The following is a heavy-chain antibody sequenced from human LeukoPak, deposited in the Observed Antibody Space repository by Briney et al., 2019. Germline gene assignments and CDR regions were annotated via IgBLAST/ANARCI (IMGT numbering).Heavy chain of an antibody. CDR1: GFTFSSYA. D-gene: IGHD2-2*01. V-gene: IGHV3-30*04. CDR2: ISYDGSNK. CDR3: TKYGNPVDPDCSSTSCYVYYFDY. J-gene: IGHJ4*02. Sequence: GRSLRLSCASSGFTFSSYAMHWVRQAPGKGLEWVAVISYDGSNKYCADSVKGRFTISRDNSKSTLYLQMNSLRAEGTAVYYCTKYGNPVDPDCSSTSCYVYYFDYWGQGTLVTVSS.